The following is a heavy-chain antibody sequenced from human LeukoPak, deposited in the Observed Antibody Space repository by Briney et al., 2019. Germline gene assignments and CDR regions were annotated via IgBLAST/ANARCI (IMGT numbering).Heavy chain of an antibody. CDR3: ASGPINRFDP. CDR2: ISSSSSYI. J-gene: IGHJ5*02. CDR1: GFTFSSYA. V-gene: IGHV3-21*01. Sequence: GGSLRLSCAASGFTFSSYAMNWVRQAPGKGLEWVSSISSSSSYIYYADSVKGRFTISRDNAKNSLYLQMNSLRAEDTAVYYCASGPINRFDPWGQGTLVTVSS.